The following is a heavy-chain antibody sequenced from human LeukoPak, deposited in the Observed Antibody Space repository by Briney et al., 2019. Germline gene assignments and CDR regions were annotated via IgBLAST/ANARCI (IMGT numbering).Heavy chain of an antibody. CDR3: ARQIRIRSDY. CDR1: GGSFSGYY. J-gene: IGHJ4*02. Sequence: PSETLSLTCAVYGGSFSGYYWSWIRQPPGKGLEWIGEINHSGSTNYNPSLKSRVTISVDTSKNQFSLKLSSVTAADTAVYYCARQIRIRSDYWGQGALVTVSS. V-gene: IGHV4-34*01. D-gene: IGHD3-16*01. CDR2: INHSGST.